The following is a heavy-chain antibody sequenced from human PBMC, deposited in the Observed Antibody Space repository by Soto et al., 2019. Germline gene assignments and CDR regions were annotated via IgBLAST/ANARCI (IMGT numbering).Heavy chain of an antibody. V-gene: IGHV3-33*01. D-gene: IGHD2-15*01. Sequence: GGSLRLSCAASGSALRTHGMHRVRQAPGKGLEWVAVIWGDESKKYYADSVKGRFTISKDNSKNTLFLQMNTLRVEDTAVYYCARGAVAAGDFDYWGQGTLVSVSS. CDR2: IWGDESKK. CDR1: GSALRTHG. CDR3: ARGAVAAGDFDY. J-gene: IGHJ4*02.